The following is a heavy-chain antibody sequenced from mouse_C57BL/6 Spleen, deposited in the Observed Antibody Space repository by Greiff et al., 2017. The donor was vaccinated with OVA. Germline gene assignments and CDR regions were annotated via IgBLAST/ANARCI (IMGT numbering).Heavy chain of an antibody. CDR2: IWSGGST. CDR3: ASLRTVVAYYAMDY. D-gene: IGHD1-1*01. CDR1: GFSLTSYG. V-gene: IGHV2-2*01. J-gene: IGHJ4*01. Sequence: VKLVESGPGLVQPSQSLSITCTVSGFSLTSYGVHWVRQSPGKGLEWLGVIWSGGSTDYNAAFISRLSISKDNSKSQVFFKMNSLQADDTAIYYCASLRTVVAYYAMDYWGQGTSVTVSS.